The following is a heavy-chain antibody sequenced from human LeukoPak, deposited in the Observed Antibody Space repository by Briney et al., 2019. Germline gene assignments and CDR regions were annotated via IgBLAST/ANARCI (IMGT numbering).Heavy chain of an antibody. CDR3: ARSLKVSAALDVFDI. J-gene: IGHJ3*02. V-gene: IGHV3-21*03. CDR1: EFTFSSHS. CDR2: ISRSGGSI. D-gene: IGHD2-2*01. Sequence: GGSLRLSCAASEFTFSSHSMNWVRQPPGKGLEWVSSISRSGGSIYYADSLKGRFTIPRDNAKNSLYLQMNSLRAEDTAVYFCARSLKVSAALDVFDIWGQGTMVTVSS.